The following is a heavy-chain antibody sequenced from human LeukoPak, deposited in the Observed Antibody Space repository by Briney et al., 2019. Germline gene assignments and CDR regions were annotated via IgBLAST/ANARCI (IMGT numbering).Heavy chain of an antibody. V-gene: IGHV4-39*07. Sequence: PSETLSLTCTVSGGSISSSSYYWGWIRQPPGKGLEWIGSIYYSGSTYYNPSLKSRVTISVDTSKNQFSLKLSSVTAADTAVYYCARGPPITIFGVVNLYYYYGMDVWGQGTTVTVSS. J-gene: IGHJ6*02. CDR1: GGSISSSSYY. CDR2: IYYSGST. CDR3: ARGPPITIFGVVNLYYYYGMDV. D-gene: IGHD3-3*01.